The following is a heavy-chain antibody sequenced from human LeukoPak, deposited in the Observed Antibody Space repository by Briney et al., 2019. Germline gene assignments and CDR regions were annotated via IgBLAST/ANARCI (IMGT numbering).Heavy chain of an antibody. Sequence: GGSLRLSCAASGFTFSSYAMSWVHQAPGKGLEWVSGISGSGGSTYYADSVKGRFTISRDNSKNTLYVQMNSLRAEDTAVYYCAKSRYGSGSSIDYWGQGTLVTVSS. V-gene: IGHV3-23*01. CDR1: GFTFSSYA. D-gene: IGHD3-10*01. CDR3: AKSRYGSGSSIDY. CDR2: ISGSGGST. J-gene: IGHJ4*02.